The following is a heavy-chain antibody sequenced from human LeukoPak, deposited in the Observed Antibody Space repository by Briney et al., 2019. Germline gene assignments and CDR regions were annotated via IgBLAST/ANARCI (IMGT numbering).Heavy chain of an antibody. D-gene: IGHD3-3*01. CDR1: GFTFSNYW. J-gene: IGHJ4*02. CDR3: ARGLEWLDY. CDR2: VNQVGRER. Sequence: GGSLRLSCAASGFTFSNYWMTWVRQAPGKGREWVANVNQVGRERYYVDSVKGRFTISRDNAKKSLYLQMNSLRAEDTARYYCARGLEWLDYWGQGTLVTVSS. V-gene: IGHV3-7*05.